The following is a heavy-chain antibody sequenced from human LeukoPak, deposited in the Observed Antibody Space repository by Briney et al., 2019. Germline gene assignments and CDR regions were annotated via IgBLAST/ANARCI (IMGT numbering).Heavy chain of an antibody. V-gene: IGHV3-66*01. J-gene: IGHJ6*02. CDR2: IYSGGST. CDR3: ARYTSSPGEGMDV. D-gene: IGHD3-16*01. CDR1: GFTFSSYG. Sequence: GGSLRLSCAASGFTFSSYGMHWVRQAPGKGLEWVSVIYSGGSTNYADSVKGRFTISRDNSKNTLYLQMNSLRAEDTAVYYCARYTSSPGEGMDVWGQGTTVTVSS.